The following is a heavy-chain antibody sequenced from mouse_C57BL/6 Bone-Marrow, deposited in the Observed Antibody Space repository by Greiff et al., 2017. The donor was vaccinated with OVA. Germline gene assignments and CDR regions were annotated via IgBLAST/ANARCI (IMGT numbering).Heavy chain of an antibody. V-gene: IGHV5-9-1*02. CDR1: GFTFSSYA. CDR2: ISSGGDYI. Sequence: EVKLVESGEGLVKPGGSLKLSCAASGFTFSSYAMSWVRQTPEKRLEWVAYISSGGDYIYYADTVKGRFTISRDNARNTLYLQMSSLKSEDKAMDYCTRDYGYAMDYWGQGTSVTVSS. D-gene: IGHD2-4*01. J-gene: IGHJ4*01. CDR3: TRDYGYAMDY.